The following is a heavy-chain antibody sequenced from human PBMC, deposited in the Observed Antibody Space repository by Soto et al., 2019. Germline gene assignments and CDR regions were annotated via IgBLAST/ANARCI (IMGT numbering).Heavy chain of an antibody. CDR1: GFSLSNARLS. V-gene: IGHV2-26*01. CDR2: IFSNDEK. J-gene: IGHJ4*02. Sequence: QVTLKESGPVLVKPTETLTLTCTVSGFSLSNARLSVSWIRQPPGKALEWLAHIFSNDEKFYSTSLKSRLTISKDTSKSQVVLTMTNIDPVDTATYYCARIRDEDCSGGSCYYYFDYWGQGTLVTVSS. CDR3: ARIRDEDCSGGSCYYYFDY. D-gene: IGHD2-15*01.